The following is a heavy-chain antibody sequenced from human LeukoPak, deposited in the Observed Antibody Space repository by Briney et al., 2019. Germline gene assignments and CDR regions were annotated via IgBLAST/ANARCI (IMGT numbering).Heavy chain of an antibody. Sequence: GGSLRLSCAASGFTFSTYNIHWVRQAPGKGLEWVAFIRFDGIHKYYGDSVEGRFTVSRDNSQNTLYLQMHSLTTDDTAVYYCAKGGATVLDYWGQGTLVTVSS. J-gene: IGHJ4*02. CDR3: AKGGATVLDY. V-gene: IGHV3-30*02. CDR2: IRFDGIHK. D-gene: IGHD3-16*01. CDR1: GFTFSTYN.